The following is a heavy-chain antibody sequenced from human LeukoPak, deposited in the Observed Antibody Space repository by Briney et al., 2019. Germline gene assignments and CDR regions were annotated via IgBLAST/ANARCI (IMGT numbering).Heavy chain of an antibody. CDR3: ARQLQTDSSGYGLYAFDI. Sequence: SETLSLTCTVSGGSISSYYWSWIRQPPGKGLEWIGYIYYSGSTYYNPSLKSRVTISVDTSKNQFSLKLSSVTAADTAVYYCARQLQTDSSGYGLYAFDIWGQGTMVTVSS. J-gene: IGHJ3*02. CDR2: IYYSGST. D-gene: IGHD3-22*01. V-gene: IGHV4-59*06. CDR1: GGSISSYY.